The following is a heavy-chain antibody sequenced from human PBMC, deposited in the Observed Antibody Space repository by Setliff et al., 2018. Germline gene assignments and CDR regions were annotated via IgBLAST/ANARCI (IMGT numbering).Heavy chain of an antibody. CDR1: GGSISTTNYF. D-gene: IGHD6-6*01. CDR2: LYYTGAT. CDR3: ARGYAARVGFENWFDP. V-gene: IGHV4-39*07. Sequence: SETLSLTCTVSGGSISTTNYFWGWIRQPPGGGLEWIGILYYTGATYYNPSLKSRVTISVDTPNNQFSLKLSSVTAADTAVFYCARGYAARVGFENWFDPWGQGTLVTVSS. J-gene: IGHJ5*02.